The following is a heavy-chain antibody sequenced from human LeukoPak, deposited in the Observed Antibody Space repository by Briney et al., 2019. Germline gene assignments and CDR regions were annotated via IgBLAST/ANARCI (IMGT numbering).Heavy chain of an antibody. Sequence: SETLSLTCAVYGGSFSGYYWSWIRQPPGKGLEWIGEINHSGSTNYNPSLKSRVTISVDTSKNQFSLKLSSVTAADTAVYYCARGDSTFDYWGQGTLVTVSS. CDR2: INHSGST. J-gene: IGHJ4*02. CDR1: GGSFSGYY. D-gene: IGHD2-15*01. V-gene: IGHV4-34*01. CDR3: ARGDSTFDY.